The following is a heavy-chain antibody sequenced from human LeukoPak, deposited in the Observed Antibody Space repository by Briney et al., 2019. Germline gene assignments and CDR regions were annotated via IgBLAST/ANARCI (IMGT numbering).Heavy chain of an antibody. J-gene: IGHJ6*02. CDR1: GGSISSGDYY. CDR2: IYYSGST. V-gene: IGHV4-61*08. Sequence: SETLSLTCTVSGGSISSGDYYWSWIRQPPGKGLEWIGYIYYSGSTNYNPSLKSRVTISVDTSKNQFSLKLSSVTAADTAVYYCARVSWSGYYNYYYGMDVWGQGTTVTVSS. CDR3: ARVSWSGYYNYYYGMDV. D-gene: IGHD3-3*01.